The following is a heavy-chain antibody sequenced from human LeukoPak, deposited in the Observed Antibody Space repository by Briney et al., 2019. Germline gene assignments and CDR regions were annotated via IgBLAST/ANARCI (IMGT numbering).Heavy chain of an antibody. V-gene: IGHV4-38-2*02. J-gene: IGHJ5*02. CDR3: GRDTLFDSRGLT. D-gene: IGHD3-9*01. CDR1: GYSITSGYF. CDR2: IYHDGTT. Sequence: SETLSLTCTVSGYSITSGYFWGWIRQPPGKGLEWIGSIYHDGTTYYNPSLRSRVTISVDTSKNQFSVKLSSVTAADTAVYFCGRDTLFDSRGLTWGPGTLVTVSS.